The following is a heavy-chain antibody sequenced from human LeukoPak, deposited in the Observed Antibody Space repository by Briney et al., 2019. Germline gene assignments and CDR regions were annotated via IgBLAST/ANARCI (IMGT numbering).Heavy chain of an antibody. D-gene: IGHD3-22*01. J-gene: IGHJ4*02. Sequence: GGSLRLSCAASGFTFSSHWMNWVRQAPGKGLEWVAVISSDGSNKYYADSVKGRFTISRDNSKSTLYLQMNSLRAEDTAVYFCARNYYGSSGYYYPVGYWGQGTLVTVSS. V-gene: IGHV3-30-3*01. CDR2: ISSDGSNK. CDR1: GFTFSSHW. CDR3: ARNYYGSSGYYYPVGY.